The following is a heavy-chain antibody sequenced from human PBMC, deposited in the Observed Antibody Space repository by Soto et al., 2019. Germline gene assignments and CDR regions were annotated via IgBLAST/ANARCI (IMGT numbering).Heavy chain of an antibody. CDR1: GYSISSGYY. V-gene: IGHV4-38-2*02. CDR2: VYHSRSA. CDR3: ATEWDTAMDPFDY. Sequence: SETLSLTCAVSGYSISSGYYWGWIRQPPGKGLEWIGSVYHSRSADYNASLKSRVTISVDTSRNQFSLRLNSVTAADTAVYYCATEWDTAMDPFDYWGQGTLVTVSS. D-gene: IGHD5-18*01. J-gene: IGHJ4*02.